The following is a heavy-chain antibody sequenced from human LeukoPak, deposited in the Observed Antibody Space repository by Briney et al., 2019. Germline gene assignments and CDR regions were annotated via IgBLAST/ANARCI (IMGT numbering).Heavy chain of an antibody. V-gene: IGHV3-11*01. CDR1: GCTFSDYY. CDR2: ISSSGSTI. CDR3: ARTLTHRYGMDV. D-gene: IGHD1-14*01. Sequence: CGSLTLSCPASGCTFSDYYWSWIRQAPGKGLEWVSCISSSGSTIYYEDSVTGRFTISRDNAKNSLYMQMNSLRAEDTAVYYCARTLTHRYGMDVWGQGTTVTVSS. J-gene: IGHJ6*02.